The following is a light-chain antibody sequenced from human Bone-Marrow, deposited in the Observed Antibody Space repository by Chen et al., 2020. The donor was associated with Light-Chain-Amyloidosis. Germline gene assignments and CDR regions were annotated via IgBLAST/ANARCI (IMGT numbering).Light chain of an antibody. CDR1: NIGSTR. Sequence: SYVLPQPSSASVAPGQTATIAFGGNNIGSTRAHWYQQTPGQAPLLVVYDDSDRPSGIPERLYGSNSGNTATLTISRVEAGDEADYYCQVWDRSSDRPVFGGGTKLTVL. J-gene: IGLJ3*02. CDR3: QVWDRSSDRPV. CDR2: DDS. V-gene: IGLV3-21*02.